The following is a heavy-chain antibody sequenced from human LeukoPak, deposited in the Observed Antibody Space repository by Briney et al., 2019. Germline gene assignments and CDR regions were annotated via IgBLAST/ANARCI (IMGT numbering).Heavy chain of an antibody. Sequence: PSETLSLTCTVSGGSISSYYWSWIRQPAGKGLEWIGRIYTSGSTNYNPSLKSRVTTSLDTSKNQFSLKLRSVTAADTAVYFCARSFLDYMDVWGKGTTVTVSS. J-gene: IGHJ6*03. CDR1: GGSISSYY. CDR3: ARSFLDYMDV. D-gene: IGHD2/OR15-2a*01. V-gene: IGHV4-4*07. CDR2: IYTSGST.